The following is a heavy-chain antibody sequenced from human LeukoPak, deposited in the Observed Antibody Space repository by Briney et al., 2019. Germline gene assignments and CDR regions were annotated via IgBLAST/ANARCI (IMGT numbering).Heavy chain of an antibody. V-gene: IGHV3-23*01. Sequence: GGSLRLSCAASGFTFSSYAMSWVRQAPGKGLGWVSAISGSGGSTYYADSVKGRFTISRDNSKNTLYLQMNSLRAEDTAAYYCAKDSSPHFSGYDLCTPTDYWGQGTLVTVSS. CDR2: ISGSGGST. CDR3: AKDSSPHFSGYDLCTPTDY. J-gene: IGHJ4*02. CDR1: GFTFSSYA. D-gene: IGHD5-12*01.